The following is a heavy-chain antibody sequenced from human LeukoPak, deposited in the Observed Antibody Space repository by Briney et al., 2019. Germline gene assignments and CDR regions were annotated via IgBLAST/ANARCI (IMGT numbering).Heavy chain of an antibody. CDR1: GYTFTSYG. Sequence: ASVKVSCKASGYTFTSYGISWVRQAPGQGLEWMGWISAYNGNTNYAQKLQGRVTMTTDTSTSTAYMELRSLRSDDSAVYYCARIEEAIVVVPAAKASDGDAFDIWGQGTMVTVSS. CDR2: ISAYNGNT. V-gene: IGHV1-18*01. D-gene: IGHD2-2*01. CDR3: ARIEEAIVVVPAAKASDGDAFDI. J-gene: IGHJ3*02.